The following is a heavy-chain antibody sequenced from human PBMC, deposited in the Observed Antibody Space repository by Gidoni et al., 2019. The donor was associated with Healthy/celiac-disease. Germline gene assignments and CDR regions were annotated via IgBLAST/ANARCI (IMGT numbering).Heavy chain of an antibody. CDR3: ARGRNYDILTGYPSDWYFDL. J-gene: IGHJ2*01. Sequence: QVQLQPWGAGLLQPSETLSLTCAVYGGSFSGYSWSWIRPPPGKGLEWIGEINHSGSTNYNPSLKSRVTISVDTSKNQFSLKLSSVTAADTAVYYWARGRNYDILTGYPSDWYFDLWGRGTLVTVSS. CDR1: GGSFSGYS. V-gene: IGHV4-34*01. CDR2: INHSGST. D-gene: IGHD3-9*01.